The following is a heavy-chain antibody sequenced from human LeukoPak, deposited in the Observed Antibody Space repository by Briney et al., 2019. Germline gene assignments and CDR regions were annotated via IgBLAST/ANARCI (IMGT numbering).Heavy chain of an antibody. D-gene: IGHD3-10*01. V-gene: IGHV3-23*01. J-gene: IGHJ5*02. CDR2: ISGSGGST. Sequence: GGSLRLSCAASGFTFSSYAMSWVRQAPGKGLEWVSAISGSGGSTYYADSVKGQFTISRDNSKNTLYLQMNSLRAEDTAAYYCAKDRPTMVRGVPWFDPWGQGTLVTVSS. CDR3: AKDRPTMVRGVPWFDP. CDR1: GFTFSSYA.